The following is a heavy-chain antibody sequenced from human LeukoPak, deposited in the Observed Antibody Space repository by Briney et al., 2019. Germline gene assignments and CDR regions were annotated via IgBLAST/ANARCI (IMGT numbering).Heavy chain of an antibody. CDR1: GFTVSSNY. CDR3: ARDTGIAVAGSNY. V-gene: IGHV3-53*01. J-gene: IGHJ4*02. CDR2: IYSGGST. Sequence: PGGSLRLSSAASGFTVSSNYMSWVRQAPGKGLEWVSVIYSGGSTYYADSVKGRFTISRDNSKNTLYLQMNSLRAEDTAVYYCARDTGIAVAGSNYWRRGTVVTVSS. D-gene: IGHD6-19*01.